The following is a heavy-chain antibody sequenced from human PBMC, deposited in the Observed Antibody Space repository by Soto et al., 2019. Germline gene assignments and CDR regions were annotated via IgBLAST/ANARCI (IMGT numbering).Heavy chain of an antibody. D-gene: IGHD2-2*01. J-gene: IGHJ5*02. CDR3: ARSSYRSRSNWFDP. Sequence: ASVKVSCKASGYTFTSYGISWVRQAPGQGLEWMGWISAYNGNTNYAQKLQGRVTMTTDTSTSTAYMELRSLRPDDTAVYYCARSSYRSRSNWFDPWGQGTLVTVSS. V-gene: IGHV1-18*01. CDR2: ISAYNGNT. CDR1: GYTFTSYG.